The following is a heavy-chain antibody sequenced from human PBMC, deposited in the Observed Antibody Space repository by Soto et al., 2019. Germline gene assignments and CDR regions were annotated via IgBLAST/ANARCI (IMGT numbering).Heavy chain of an antibody. Sequence: PGGSLRLSCAASGFTFSSYSMNWVRQAPGKGLEWVSSISSSSSYIYYADSVKGRFTISRDNAKNSLYLQMNSLRAGDTAVYYCARARRNYYGMDVWGQGTTVTVSS. D-gene: IGHD6-6*01. V-gene: IGHV3-21*01. J-gene: IGHJ6*02. CDR3: ARARRNYYGMDV. CDR1: GFTFSSYS. CDR2: ISSSSSYI.